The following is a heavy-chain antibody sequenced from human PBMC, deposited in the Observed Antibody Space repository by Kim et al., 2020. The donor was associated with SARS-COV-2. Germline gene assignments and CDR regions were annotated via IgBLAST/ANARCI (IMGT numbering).Heavy chain of an antibody. CDR2: INAGNGNT. Sequence: ASVKVSCKASGYTFTSYAMHWVRQAPGQRLEWMGWINAGNGNTKYSQKFQGRVTITRDTSASTAYMELSSLRSEDTAVYYCARDPLTLTGYHRFDYWGQGTLVTVSS. CDR3: ARDPLTLTGYHRFDY. V-gene: IGHV1-3*01. CDR1: GYTFTSYA. J-gene: IGHJ4*02. D-gene: IGHD3-9*01.